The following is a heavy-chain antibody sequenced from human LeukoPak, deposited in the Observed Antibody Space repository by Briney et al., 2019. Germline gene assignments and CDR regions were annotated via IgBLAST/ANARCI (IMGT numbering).Heavy chain of an antibody. CDR1: GFTFSSYA. V-gene: IGHV3-23*01. CDR2: ISVSVSSTYSGGSA. D-gene: IGHD2-2*01. Sequence: GGSLRLSCAASGFTFSSYAMSWVRQPPGKGLEWVSTISVSVSSTYSGGSAYYGDSVKGRFPISRDNSKNTLYLQMNTLRAEDTGIYYCAKEPFHCSITSGPDYWGPGTLVTVSS. J-gene: IGHJ4*01. CDR3: AKEPFHCSITSGPDY.